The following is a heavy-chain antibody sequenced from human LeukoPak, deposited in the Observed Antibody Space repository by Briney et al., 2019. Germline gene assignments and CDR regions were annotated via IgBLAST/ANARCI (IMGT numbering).Heavy chain of an antibody. CDR1: GFTFSDYS. D-gene: IGHD1-1*01. V-gene: IGHV3-21*01. CDR2: ISSSSSYI. CDR3: ARDLMNGNDY. J-gene: IGHJ4*02. Sequence: GGSLRLSCAASGFTFSDYSMNWVRQAPGKGLEWVSFISSSSSYIYYADSVKGRFTISRDNATNSLYLQMNSLRAEDTAVYFCARDLMNGNDYWGQGTLVTVSS.